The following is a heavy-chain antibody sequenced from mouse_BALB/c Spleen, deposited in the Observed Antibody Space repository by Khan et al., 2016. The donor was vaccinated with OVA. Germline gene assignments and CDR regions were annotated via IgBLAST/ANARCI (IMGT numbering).Heavy chain of an antibody. CDR3: ARRCRTAYPLYYYALDY. J-gene: IGHJ4*01. CDR1: GYTFTNYG. V-gene: IGHV9-3*02. CDR2: INTNTGES. Sequence: QIQLVQSGPELTKPGETVKISCKAPGYTFTNYGMNWVKQAPGKGLKWMGWINTNTGESTYAEEFKGRFAFSLETSANTAYLLFNNHKNEDTATYFCARRCRTAYPLYYYALDYWGQGTSVTVSS. D-gene: IGHD1-2*01.